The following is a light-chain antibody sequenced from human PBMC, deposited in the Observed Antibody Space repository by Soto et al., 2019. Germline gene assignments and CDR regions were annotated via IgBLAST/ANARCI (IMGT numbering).Light chain of an antibody. Sequence: QSVLTQPASVSGSPGQSITISCSGTSSDVGSYNLVSWYQQHPGKAPKLMIYEVSKQPSGVSNRFSGSKSGNTASLTISGLQAEDEADYYCCSYAGSSTSVVFGGGTKLTVL. J-gene: IGLJ2*01. CDR1: SSDVGSYNL. CDR2: EVS. V-gene: IGLV2-23*02. CDR3: CSYAGSSTSVV.